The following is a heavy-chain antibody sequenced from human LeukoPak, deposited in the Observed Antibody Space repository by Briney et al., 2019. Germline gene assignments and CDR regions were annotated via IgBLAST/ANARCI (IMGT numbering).Heavy chain of an antibody. CDR2: IYHSGST. D-gene: IGHD3-10*01. V-gene: IGHV4-38-2*02. CDR1: GYSISSGYY. J-gene: IGHJ4*02. CDR3: ARVRGGSGSYNFDY. Sequence: SETLSLTCTVSGYSISSGYYWGWILQPPGKGLEWIGSIYHSGSTYYNPSLKSRVTISVDTSKNQFSLKLSSVTAADTAVYYCARVRGGSGSYNFDYWGQGTLVTVSS.